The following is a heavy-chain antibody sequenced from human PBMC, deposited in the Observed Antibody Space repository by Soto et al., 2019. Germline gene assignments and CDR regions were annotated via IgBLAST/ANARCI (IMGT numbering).Heavy chain of an antibody. D-gene: IGHD1-26*01. Sequence: QVQLVQSGAEEKKPGASVKVSCKASGYTFTSYSINWVRQAPGQGLEWVGWIKTHNGNTNYAQKFQDRVILTKDTSTTTAYMELRSLRSDDTAVYYCARKGGSPTWFDPWGQGTLVTVSP. CDR2: IKTHNGNT. CDR1: GYTFTSYS. CDR3: ARKGGSPTWFDP. J-gene: IGHJ5*02. V-gene: IGHV1-18*01.